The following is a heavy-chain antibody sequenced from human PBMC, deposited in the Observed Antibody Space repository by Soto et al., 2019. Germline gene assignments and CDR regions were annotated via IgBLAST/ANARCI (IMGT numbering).Heavy chain of an antibody. V-gene: IGHV1-3*01. J-gene: IGHJ6*02. Sequence: GASVKVSCKASGYTFTSYAMHWVRQAPGQRLEWMGWINAGNGNTKYSQKFQGRVTITRDTSASTAYMELSSLRSEDTAVYYCARGEQQLWAYYYYGMDVWGQGTTVTVSS. CDR2: INAGNGNT. CDR3: ARGEQQLWAYYYYGMDV. D-gene: IGHD6-13*01. CDR1: GYTFTSYA.